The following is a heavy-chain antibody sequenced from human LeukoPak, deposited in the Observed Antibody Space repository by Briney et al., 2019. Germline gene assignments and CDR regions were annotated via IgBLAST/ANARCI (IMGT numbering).Heavy chain of an antibody. J-gene: IGHJ6*03. V-gene: IGHV4-59*04. CDR1: GGSISSYY. Sequence: SETLSLTCTVSGGSISSYYWNWIRQPPGKGLEWIGTIYYSGSTYYNPSLTSRVTISVDTSKNQFSLKLSSVTAADTAVYYCARHKDYYYSYMDVWGKGTTVTISS. CDR2: IYYSGST. CDR3: ARHKDYYYSYMDV.